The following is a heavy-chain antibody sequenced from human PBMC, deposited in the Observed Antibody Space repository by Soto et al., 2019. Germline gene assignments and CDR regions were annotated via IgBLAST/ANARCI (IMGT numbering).Heavy chain of an antibody. CDR2: INPSGGST. CDR1: GYTFTSYY. V-gene: IGHV1-46*03. J-gene: IGHJ6*03. Sequence: GASVKVSCKASGYTFTSYYMHWVRQAPGQGLEWMGIINPSGGSTSYAQKFQGRVTMTRDTSTSTVYMELSSLRSEDTAVYYCARDWKSRPHSLSAEYNYMDFWCKGTSVTVSS. D-gene: IGHD1-1*01. CDR3: ARDWKSRPHSLSAEYNYMDF.